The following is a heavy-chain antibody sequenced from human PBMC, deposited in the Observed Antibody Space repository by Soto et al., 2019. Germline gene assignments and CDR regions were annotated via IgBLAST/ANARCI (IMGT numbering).Heavy chain of an antibody. D-gene: IGHD5-12*01. CDR3: ARDSGYSGYDRPFDY. CDR1: VHTFTSYG. V-gene: IGHV1-18*01. Sequence: ASVKVSCKASVHTFTSYGISWVRQAPGQGLEWMGWISAYNGNTNYAQKLQGRVTMTTDTSTSTAYMELRSLRSDDTAVYYCARDSGYSGYDRPFDYWGQGTLVTVSS. J-gene: IGHJ4*02. CDR2: ISAYNGNT.